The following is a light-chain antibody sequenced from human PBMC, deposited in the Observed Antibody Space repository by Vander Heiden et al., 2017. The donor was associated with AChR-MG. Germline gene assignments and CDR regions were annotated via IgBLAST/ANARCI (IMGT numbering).Light chain of an antibody. J-gene: IGKJ1*01. Sequence: DIQMTQSPSSLSASVGDRVTITCRASQGISNDLGWYQQKPGKAPKRLIYSASTLHSWVPSRFSGSGSGTEFTLTISSLQPEDFATYYCLQHNSYPRTFGQGTKVEIK. CDR2: SAS. CDR1: QGISND. CDR3: LQHNSYPRT. V-gene: IGKV1-17*01.